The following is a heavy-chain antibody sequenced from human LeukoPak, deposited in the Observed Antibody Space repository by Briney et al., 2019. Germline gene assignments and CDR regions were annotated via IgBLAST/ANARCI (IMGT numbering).Heavy chain of an antibody. J-gene: IGHJ4*02. V-gene: IGHV4-31*03. Sequence: SETLSLTCTVSGGSISSGGYHWSWIRQHPGKGLEWIGYIYYSGSTYYNPSLKSRVTISVDTSKNQFSLKLSSVTAADTAVYYCARVTAAEKYYFDYWGQGTLVTVSS. CDR3: ARVTAAEKYYFDY. D-gene: IGHD6-13*01. CDR2: IYYSGST. CDR1: GGSISSGGYH.